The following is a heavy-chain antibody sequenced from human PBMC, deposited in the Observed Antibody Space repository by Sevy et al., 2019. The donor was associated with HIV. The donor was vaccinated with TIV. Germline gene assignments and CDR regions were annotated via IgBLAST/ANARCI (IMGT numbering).Heavy chain of an antibody. CDR1: GYTFTDYY. CDR2: INPNTGVT. CDR3: AKLLIVVDDGFDV. V-gene: IGHV1-2*02. D-gene: IGHD3-22*01. J-gene: IGHJ3*01. Sequence: ASVKVSCKASGYTFTDYYLHWLRQAPGQGLEWMGWINPNTGVTNYAQKFKGRVTMTRDTYMSTAVMDLTRLRSDDTAVYYCAKLLIVVDDGFDVWGQGTMVTVSS.